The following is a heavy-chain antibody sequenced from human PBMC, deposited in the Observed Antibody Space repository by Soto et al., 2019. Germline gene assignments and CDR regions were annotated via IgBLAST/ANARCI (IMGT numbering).Heavy chain of an antibody. CDR1: GFIFADFW. CDR3: ARRDCSSTHCYRWFDP. D-gene: IGHD2-2*02. Sequence: PGESLKISCKGSGFIFADFWIGWVRQMPGKGLEWMGIIYPGDSDTRYSPSFQGQVTISADKSINTAYLQWSSLKASDTAMYYCARRDCSSTHCYRWFDPWGQGTLVTVSS. V-gene: IGHV5-51*01. CDR2: IYPGDSDT. J-gene: IGHJ5*02.